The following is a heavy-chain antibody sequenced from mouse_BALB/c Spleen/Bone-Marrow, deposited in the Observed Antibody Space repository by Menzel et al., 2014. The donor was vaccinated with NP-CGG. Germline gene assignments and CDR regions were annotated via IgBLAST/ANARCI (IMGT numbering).Heavy chain of an antibody. D-gene: IGHD2-1*01. CDR3: ARFGNYEGFAY. J-gene: IGHJ3*01. CDR2: IHPSDSET. CDR1: GYSFTNYW. Sequence: QVHVKQSGAELVRPGASVKLSCKASGYSFTNYWMNWVKRRPGQGLEWIGMIHPSDSETRLNQKFKDKATLTVDKSSSTAYMQLSSPTSEDSAVYYCARFGNYEGFAYWGQGTLVTVSA. V-gene: IGHV1-74*01.